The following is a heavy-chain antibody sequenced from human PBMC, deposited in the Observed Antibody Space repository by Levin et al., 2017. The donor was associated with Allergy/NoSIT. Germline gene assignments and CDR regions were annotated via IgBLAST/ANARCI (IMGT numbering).Heavy chain of an antibody. D-gene: IGHD3/OR15-3a*01. Sequence: PGGSLRLSCKGSGYSFISYWIAWVRQTPGKGLEWMGSIYPGDSDTKYSPPFLGQVTISVDKSISTAYLQWNSLKASDTAIYYCASDFHYDNGMDVWGQGTTVTVSS. V-gene: IGHV5-51*01. J-gene: IGHJ6*02. CDR2: IYPGDSDT. CDR3: ASDFHYDNGMDV. CDR1: GYSFISYW.